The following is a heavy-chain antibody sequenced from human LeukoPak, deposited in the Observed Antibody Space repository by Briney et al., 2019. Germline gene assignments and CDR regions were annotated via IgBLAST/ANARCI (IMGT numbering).Heavy chain of an antibody. V-gene: IGHV1-2*02. CDR3: ARSEKYQLLIDY. Sequence: ASVKVSCKASGYTFTGYYMHWVRQAPGQGLEWMGWINPNSGGTNYAQKFQGRVTMTRDTSISTAYMELSRLRSDDTAVYYRARSEKYQLLIDYWGQGTLVTVSS. CDR1: GYTFTGYY. J-gene: IGHJ4*02. CDR2: INPNSGGT. D-gene: IGHD2-2*01.